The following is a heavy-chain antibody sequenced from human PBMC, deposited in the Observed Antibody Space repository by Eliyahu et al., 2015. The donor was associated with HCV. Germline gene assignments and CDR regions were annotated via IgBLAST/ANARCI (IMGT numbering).Heavy chain of an antibody. Sequence: FTFSSYDMIWVRQAPGKGLEWVSGISGSGGSTSYADSVKGRFTISRDNSKNTLYLQMNSLRAEDTAVYYCAKARFWGAGWYFDYWGQGSLVTVSS. D-gene: IGHD7-27*01. CDR2: ISGSGGST. CDR1: FTFSSYD. V-gene: IGHV3-23*01. J-gene: IGHJ4*02. CDR3: AKARFWGAGWYFDY.